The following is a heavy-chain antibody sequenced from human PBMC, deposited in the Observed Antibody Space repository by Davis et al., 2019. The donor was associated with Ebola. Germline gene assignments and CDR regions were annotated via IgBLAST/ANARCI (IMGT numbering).Heavy chain of an antibody. CDR1: GGTFSSYA. Sequence: AASVKVSCKASGGTFSSYAISWVRQAPGQGLEWMGGIIPIFGTANYAQKFQGRVTMTRDTSISTAYMELSRLRSDDTAVYYCARDVIVAPFDYWGQGTLVIVSS. V-gene: IGHV1-69*05. J-gene: IGHJ4*02. D-gene: IGHD5-12*01. CDR3: ARDVIVAPFDY. CDR2: IIPIFGTA.